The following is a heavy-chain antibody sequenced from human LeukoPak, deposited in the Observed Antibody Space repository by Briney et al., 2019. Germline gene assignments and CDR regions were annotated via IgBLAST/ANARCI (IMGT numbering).Heavy chain of an antibody. V-gene: IGHV3-48*04. J-gene: IGHJ4*02. CDR2: ISSSSSTI. CDR3: ARDPYYFDY. Sequence: PGGSLRLSCAASGFTFSSYSMNWVRQAPGKGLEWVSYISSSSSTIYYADSVKGRFTISRDNAKNSLYLQMNSLRAEDTAVYYCARDPYYFDYWGQGTLVTVSS. CDR1: GFTFSSYS.